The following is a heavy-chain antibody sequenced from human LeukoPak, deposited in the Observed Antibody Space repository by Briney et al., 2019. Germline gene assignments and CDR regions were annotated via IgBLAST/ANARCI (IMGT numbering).Heavy chain of an antibody. D-gene: IGHD4-17*01. CDR1: GGSINNYY. J-gene: IGHJ4*02. Sequence: KPSETPSLTCTVSGGSINNYYWSWIRQPPGKGLEWIGYIYYRGSTNYNPSLKSRVTFSVDTSKNQFSLKLNSVTAADTAVYYCARGGDYGDLRYFDYWGQGTLVTVSS. CDR3: ARGGDYGDLRYFDY. CDR2: IYYRGST. V-gene: IGHV4-59*01.